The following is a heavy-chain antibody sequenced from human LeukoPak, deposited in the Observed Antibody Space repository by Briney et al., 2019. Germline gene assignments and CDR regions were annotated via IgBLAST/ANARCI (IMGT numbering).Heavy chain of an antibody. CDR1: GYTFTSYY. J-gene: IGHJ4*02. CDR3: ARAGKNVHFDY. D-gene: IGHD3-10*01. CDR2: INPSGGST. V-gene: IGHV1-46*01. Sequence: GASVKVSCKASGYTFTSYYMHWVRQAPRQGLEWMGIINPSGGSTSYAQKFQGRVTMTRDMSTSTVYMELSSLRSEDTAVYYCARAGKNVHFDYWGQGTLVTVSS.